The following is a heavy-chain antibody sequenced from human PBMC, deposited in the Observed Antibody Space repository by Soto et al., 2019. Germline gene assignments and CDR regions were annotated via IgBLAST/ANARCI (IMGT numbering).Heavy chain of an antibody. D-gene: IGHD3-22*01. CDR1: GYTFTGYY. CDR3: ARATYYYDSSGSWYGMDV. J-gene: IGHJ6*02. CDR2: VNPNSGGT. V-gene: IGHV1-2*04. Sequence: ASVKVSCRASGYTFTGYYMQWVRQAPGQGLEWMGWVNPNSGGTNYAQKFQGWVTMTRDTSISTAYMELSRLRSDDTAVYYCARATYYYDSSGSWYGMDVWGQGTTVTVSS.